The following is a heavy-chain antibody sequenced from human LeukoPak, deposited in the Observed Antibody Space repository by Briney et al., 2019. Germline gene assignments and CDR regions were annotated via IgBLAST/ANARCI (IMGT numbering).Heavy chain of an antibody. J-gene: IGHJ4*02. CDR2: ISSSSSTI. D-gene: IGHD3-22*01. CDR3: ARDYYDSSGYFYEGSNS. Sequence: PGGSLRLSCAASGFTFSSYSMNWVRQAPGKGLEWVSYISSSSSTIYYADSVKGRFTISRDNAKSSLFLQMNSLGAEDTAVYYCARDYYDSSGYFYEGSNSWGQGTLVTVSS. V-gene: IGHV3-48*01. CDR1: GFTFSSYS.